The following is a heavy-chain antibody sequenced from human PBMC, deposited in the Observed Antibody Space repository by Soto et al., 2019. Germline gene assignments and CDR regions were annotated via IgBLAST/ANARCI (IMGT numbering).Heavy chain of an antibody. J-gene: IGHJ4*02. CDR1: GYTFINYG. D-gene: IGHD2-15*01. CDR3: ARGEGFLDY. Sequence: ASVKVSCTASGYTFINYGISWVRQAPGQGLEWMGWITPYNGNTNYAQKLQGRVTMTTDTSTTTAYLELRSLRSDDTAMYYCARGEGFLDYWGQGTLVTVSS. CDR2: ITPYNGNT. V-gene: IGHV1-18*01.